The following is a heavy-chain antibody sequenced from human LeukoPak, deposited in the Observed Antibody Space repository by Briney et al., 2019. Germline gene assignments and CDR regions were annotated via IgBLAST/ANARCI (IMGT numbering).Heavy chain of an antibody. CDR2: INPNSGGT. CDR1: GYTFTDYY. V-gene: IGHV1-2*02. J-gene: IGHJ5*02. CDR3: AGSFSYGYNWFDP. Sequence: GASVKVSCKASGYTFTDYYIHWLRQAPGQGLGWMGWINPNSGGTNYAQKFQGRVTMARDSSITTTYMDLSRLRSDDTAVYYCAGSFSYGYNWFDPWGQGTLVTVSS. D-gene: IGHD5-18*01.